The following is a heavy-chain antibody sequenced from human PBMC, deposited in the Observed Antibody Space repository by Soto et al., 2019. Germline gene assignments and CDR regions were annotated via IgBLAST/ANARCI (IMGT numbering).Heavy chain of an antibody. CDR2: ISGSGDRT. Sequence: EVQLLQSGGDLVQPGGSLRLSCAASGFTFSAYAMSWVRQAPGKGLEWVSAISGSGDRTYYADSVKGRFTISRDSSDNTLYLRMNSLRAEDTAIYYCAKDRMYYYGWGSLWYLDYWGQGTLVSVSS. CDR1: GFTFSAYA. V-gene: IGHV3-23*01. CDR3: AKDRMYYYGWGSLWYLDY. D-gene: IGHD3-10*01. J-gene: IGHJ4*02.